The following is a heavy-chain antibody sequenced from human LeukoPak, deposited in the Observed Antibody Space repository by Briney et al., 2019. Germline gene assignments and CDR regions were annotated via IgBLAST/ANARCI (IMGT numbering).Heavy chain of an antibody. CDR2: IYYSGST. V-gene: IGHV4-31*03. Sequence: PSETLSLTCTVSGGSTSSGGYYWSWIRQHPGKGLEWIGYIYYSGSTYYNPSLKSRVTISVDTSKNQFSLKLSSVTAPDTAVYYCARDPKGVATSYGMDVWGQGATVTVSS. CDR1: GGSTSSGGYY. CDR3: ARDPKGVATSYGMDV. J-gene: IGHJ6*02. D-gene: IGHD5-12*01.